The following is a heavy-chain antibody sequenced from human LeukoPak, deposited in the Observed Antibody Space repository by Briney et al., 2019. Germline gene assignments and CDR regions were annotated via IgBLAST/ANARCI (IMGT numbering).Heavy chain of an antibody. CDR3: ARGAYDCSGGSCYSEY. Sequence: PSETLSLTCAVYGGSFSGYYWSWIRQPPGKGLEWNGEINHSGSTNYNPSLKSRVTISVDTSKNQFSLKLSSVTAADTAVYYCARGAYDCSGGSCYSEYWGQGTLVTVSS. D-gene: IGHD2-15*01. J-gene: IGHJ4*02. V-gene: IGHV4-34*01. CDR1: GGSFSGYY. CDR2: INHSGST.